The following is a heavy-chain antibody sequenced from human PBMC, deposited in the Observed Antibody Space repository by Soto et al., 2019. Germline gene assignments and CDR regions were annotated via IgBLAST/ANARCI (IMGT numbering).Heavy chain of an antibody. CDR3: AMASSITIFGVVISNWFDP. V-gene: IGHV4-39*01. Sequence: PSETLSLTCTVSGGSISSSSYYWGWIRQPPGKGLEWIGSIYYSGSTYYNPSLKSRVTISVDTSKNQFSLKLSSVTAADTAVYYCAMASSITIFGVVISNWFDPWGQGTLVT. J-gene: IGHJ5*02. CDR2: IYYSGST. D-gene: IGHD3-3*01. CDR1: GGSISSSSYY.